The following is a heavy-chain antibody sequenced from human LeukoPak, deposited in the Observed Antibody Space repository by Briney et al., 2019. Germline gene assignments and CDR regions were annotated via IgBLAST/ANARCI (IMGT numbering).Heavy chain of an antibody. D-gene: IGHD7-27*01. V-gene: IGHV4-59*01. CDR3: ARGWGYFDY. J-gene: IGHJ4*02. CDR1: GGSISSYY. CDR2: IYFSGST. Sequence: SETLSLTCTVSGGSISSYYWSWIRQPPGKGLEWTAYIYFSGSTNYNPSLKSRVTISGDTSKNQFSLRLSSVTAADTAEYYCARGWGYFDYWGQGTLVTVSS.